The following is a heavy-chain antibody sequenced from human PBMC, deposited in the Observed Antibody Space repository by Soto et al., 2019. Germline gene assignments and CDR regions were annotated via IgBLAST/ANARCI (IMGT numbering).Heavy chain of an antibody. Sequence: GGSLRLSCAASGFTFSSYWMSWVRQPPGKGLEWVANIKQDGSEKYYVDSVKGRFTVSRDNSKNTIFLHMDSLRAEDTAVYYCAKDRNYPRDQFHYWGQGTLVTVSS. D-gene: IGHD1-7*01. CDR2: IKQDGSEK. J-gene: IGHJ4*02. V-gene: IGHV3-7*03. CDR1: GFTFSSYW. CDR3: AKDRNYPRDQFHY.